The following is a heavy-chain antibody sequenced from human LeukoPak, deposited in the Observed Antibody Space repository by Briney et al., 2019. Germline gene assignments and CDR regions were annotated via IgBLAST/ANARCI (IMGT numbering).Heavy chain of an antibody. J-gene: IGHJ4*02. CDR1: GFTFSSYS. CDR3: ARISRGYSGYGDFDY. V-gene: IGHV3-21*01. D-gene: IGHD5-12*01. CDR2: ISSSSSYI. Sequence: GGSLRLFCAASGFTFSSYSMNWVRQPPGGGRGWVSSISSSSSYIYYADSVKGRFTIYRDNAKNSLYLQMNSLRAEDTAVYYCARISRGYSGYGDFDYWGQGTLVTVSS.